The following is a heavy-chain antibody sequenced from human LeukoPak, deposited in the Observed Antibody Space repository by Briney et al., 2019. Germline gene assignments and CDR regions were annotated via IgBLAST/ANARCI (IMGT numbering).Heavy chain of an antibody. J-gene: IGHJ4*02. V-gene: IGHV3-23*01. CDR1: GFTFSSYA. CDR2: ISGSGGST. Sequence: QPGGSLRLSCAASGFTFSSYAMSWVRQAPGKGLEWVSAISGSGGSTYYADSVKGRFTISRDNAKNSLYLQMNSLRAEDTAVYYCARLVRGDDYGDYDDYWGQGTLVTVSS. CDR3: ARLVRGDDYGDYDDY. D-gene: IGHD4-17*01.